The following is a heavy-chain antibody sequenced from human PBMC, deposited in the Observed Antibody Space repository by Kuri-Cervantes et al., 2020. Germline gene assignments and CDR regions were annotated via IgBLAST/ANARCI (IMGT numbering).Heavy chain of an antibody. CDR1: GFTFSSYA. Sequence: LSLTCAASGFTFSSYAMHWVRQAPGKGLEWVAVISYDGSNKYYADSVKGRFTISRDNSKNTLYLQMNSLRAEDTAVYYCVMVRGVILTSYYGMDVWGQGTTITVSS. V-gene: IGHV3-30-3*01. J-gene: IGHJ6*02. CDR3: VMVRGVILTSYYGMDV. CDR2: ISYDGSNK. D-gene: IGHD3-10*01.